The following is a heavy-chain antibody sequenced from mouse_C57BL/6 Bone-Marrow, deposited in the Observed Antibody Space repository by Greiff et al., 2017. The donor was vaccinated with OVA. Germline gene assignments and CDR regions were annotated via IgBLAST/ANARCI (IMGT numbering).Heavy chain of an antibody. Sequence: QVQLKESGAELVKPGASVKISCKASGYAFSSYWMNWVKQRPGKGLEWIGQIYPGDGDTNYNGKFKGKATLTADKSSSTAYMQLSSLTSEDSAVYFCAREGSYYSAYWGQGTLVTVSA. CDR3: AREGSYYSAY. V-gene: IGHV1-80*01. CDR2: IYPGDGDT. CDR1: GYAFSSYW. J-gene: IGHJ3*01. D-gene: IGHD1-1*01.